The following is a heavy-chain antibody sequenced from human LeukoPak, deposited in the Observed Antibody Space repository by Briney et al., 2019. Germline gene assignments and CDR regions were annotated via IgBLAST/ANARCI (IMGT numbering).Heavy chain of an antibody. D-gene: IGHD4/OR15-4a*01. CDR1: GYTFTGYY. J-gene: IGHJ6*02. CDR2: INPNSGGT. Sequence: ASVKVSCKASGYTFTGYYMHWVRQAPGQGLEWMGWINPNSGGTNYARKFQGRVTMTRDTSISTAYMGLSRLRSDDTAVYYCARDIESIGDYGYYGMDVWGQGTTVTVSS. CDR3: ARDIESIGDYGYYGMDV. V-gene: IGHV1-2*02.